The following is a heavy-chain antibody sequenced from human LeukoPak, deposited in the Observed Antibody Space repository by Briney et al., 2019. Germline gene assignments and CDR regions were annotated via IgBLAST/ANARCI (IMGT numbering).Heavy chain of an antibody. CDR3: ARGAEGRTYYYDSSGYFS. V-gene: IGHV1-46*01. CDR1: GYTLTSYY. J-gene: IGHJ5*02. Sequence: ASVTVSCKESGYTLTSYYTHWVRQVPGQGLEWMGIINPSGGSTSYAQKFQGRVTMTRDTSTSTVYMELSSLRSEDTAVYYCARGAEGRTYYYDSSGYFSWGQGTLVTVSS. CDR2: INPSGGST. D-gene: IGHD3-22*01.